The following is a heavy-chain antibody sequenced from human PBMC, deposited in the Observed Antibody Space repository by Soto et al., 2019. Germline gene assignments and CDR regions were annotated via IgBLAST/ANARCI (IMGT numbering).Heavy chain of an antibody. CDR3: ARGRSNGAFDS. CDR1: GDSINNFY. CDR2: IYANGNT. D-gene: IGHD1-26*01. Sequence: QVQLQESGPGLVKPSETLSLICTVSGDSINNFYWSWIRQSPGKGLEWIADIYANGNTNHNPSLKRRVGSSIDTSKSQFSLNLTSVTAADTAVYFCARGRSNGAFDSWGQGALVTVSS. V-gene: IGHV4-4*09. J-gene: IGHJ4*02.